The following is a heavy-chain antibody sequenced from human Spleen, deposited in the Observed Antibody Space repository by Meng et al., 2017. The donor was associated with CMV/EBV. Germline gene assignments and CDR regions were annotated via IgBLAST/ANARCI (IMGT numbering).Heavy chain of an antibody. J-gene: IGHJ4*02. CDR1: GGSFSCYY. CDR2: INHSGST. V-gene: IGHV4-34*01. D-gene: IGHD6-13*01. Sequence: LTCAVYGGSFSCYYWSWIRQPPGKGLEWIGEINHSGSTNYNPSLKSRVTISVDTSKNQFSLKLSSVTAADTAVYYCARRTAAAPFDYWGQGTLVTVSS. CDR3: ARRTAAAPFDY.